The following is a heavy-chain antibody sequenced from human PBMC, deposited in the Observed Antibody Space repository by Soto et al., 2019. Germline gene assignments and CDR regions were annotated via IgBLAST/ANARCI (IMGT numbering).Heavy chain of an antibody. D-gene: IGHD3-16*02. CDR3: ARQAKGYLDY. J-gene: IGHJ4*02. CDR1: GGSISSYY. CDR2: IYYSGST. Sequence: SETLSLTCTVSGGSISSYYWSWIRQPPGKGLEWIGYIYYSGSTNYNPSLKSRVTISVDTSKNQFSLKLSSVTAADTAVYYCARQAKGYLDYWGQGTLVTVSS. V-gene: IGHV4-59*01.